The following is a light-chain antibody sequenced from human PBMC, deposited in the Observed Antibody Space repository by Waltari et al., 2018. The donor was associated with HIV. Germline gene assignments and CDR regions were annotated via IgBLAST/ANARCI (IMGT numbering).Light chain of an antibody. Sequence: DIQMTHSPSSLSASVGDSVTITCRASQTVINRVNWYQQKPGKAPKVLIFDSSTLQSGVPSRFSGSGSGTEFTLTISDLQPDDFASYFCQQSYRTPLTFGPGTKVDIK. CDR2: DSS. V-gene: IGKV1-39*01. J-gene: IGKJ3*01. CDR1: QTVINR. CDR3: QQSYRTPLT.